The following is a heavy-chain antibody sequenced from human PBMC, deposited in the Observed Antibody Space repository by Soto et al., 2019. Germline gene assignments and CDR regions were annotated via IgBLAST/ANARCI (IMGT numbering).Heavy chain of an antibody. D-gene: IGHD6-13*01. CDR1: GFNFNTYA. CDR2: ISGNGGTT. J-gene: IGHJ6*02. Sequence: PGGSLRLSCSASGFNFNTYAMHWVRQAPGKGLEYVSAISGNGGTTYYADSVKGRFIISRDNSKNTLYLQMSSLGVEDMAVYYCVKGRKAAPGPLQSTGMPVSGQGPTLTVSS. CDR3: VKGRKAAPGPLQSTGMPV. V-gene: IGHV3-64D*06.